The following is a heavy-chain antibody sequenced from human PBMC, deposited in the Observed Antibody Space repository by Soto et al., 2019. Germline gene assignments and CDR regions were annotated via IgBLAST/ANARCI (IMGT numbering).Heavy chain of an antibody. Sequence: QVQLVESGGGVVQPGGSLRLSCTTYGLIFSHYDMHWVRQAPGKGLEWVAVIRYDGGKQYYADSMKGRFTISRDNSKNTLYLQMNSLRAEDTAEYYCARDKFVSGNYQASTFDYWGQGTLVTVSS. V-gene: IGHV3-33*01. D-gene: IGHD3-16*02. J-gene: IGHJ4*02. CDR1: GLIFSHYD. CDR2: IRYDGGKQ. CDR3: ARDKFVSGNYQASTFDY.